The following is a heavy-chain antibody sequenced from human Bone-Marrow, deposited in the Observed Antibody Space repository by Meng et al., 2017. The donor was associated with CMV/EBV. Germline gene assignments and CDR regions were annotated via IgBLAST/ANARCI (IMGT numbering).Heavy chain of an antibody. V-gene: IGHV3-30*04. Sequence: GESLKISCVAPGFTFDSYAIHWVRQAPGKGLEWVAVISYHGKNEDYADSVKGRFTISRDNSKNTISLQMNNLRGEDTAIYYCARDSTAVPLYYFDYWGQGTLVTVSS. CDR2: ISYHGKNE. CDR3: ARDSTAVPLYYFDY. J-gene: IGHJ4*02. CDR1: GFTFDSYA.